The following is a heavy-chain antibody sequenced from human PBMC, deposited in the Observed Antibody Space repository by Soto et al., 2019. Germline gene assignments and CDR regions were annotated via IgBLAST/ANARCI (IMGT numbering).Heavy chain of an antibody. V-gene: IGHV3-74*01. CDR3: ATVFEH. CDR1: GITFSGFW. J-gene: IGHJ4*02. Sequence: VPLVESGGGSVQPGGSLRLSCVASGITFSGFWMHWVRQVPGKGLVWVARVDSSGSGTSYADSVKGRFTISRDNAKNTLSLQFDNLRVEDTAVYYCATVFEHWGQGIPVTVSS. CDR2: VDSSGSGT.